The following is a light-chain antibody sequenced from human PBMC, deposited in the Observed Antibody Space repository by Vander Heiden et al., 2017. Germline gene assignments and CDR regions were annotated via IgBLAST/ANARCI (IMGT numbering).Light chain of an antibody. V-gene: IGKV1-6*01. CDR1: QGIRSE. J-gene: IGKJ1*01. CDR2: AAS. CDR3: QLDDNYPWT. Sequence: AVQITQSPSSLSASVGDRVTITCRASQGIRSELSWYQQKPGKAPKLLIYAASSLQSGVPSRFSGSGSGTDFTLTISSLQSEDFATYYCQLDDNYPWTFGQGTKVETK.